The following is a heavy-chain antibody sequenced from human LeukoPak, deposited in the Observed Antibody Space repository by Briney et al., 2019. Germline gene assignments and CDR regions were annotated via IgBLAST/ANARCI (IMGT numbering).Heavy chain of an antibody. J-gene: IGHJ3*02. CDR3: AREPNGSGSSGAFDI. D-gene: IGHD3-10*01. CDR1: GYTFTGYY. CDR2: INPNSGGT. Sequence: GASVKVSCEASGYTFTGYYIHWVRQAPGQGLEWMGWINPNSGGTNYAQKFQGWVTMTRDTSISTAYMELSRLRSDDTAVYYCAREPNGSGSSGAFDIWGQGTMDTVSS. V-gene: IGHV1-2*04.